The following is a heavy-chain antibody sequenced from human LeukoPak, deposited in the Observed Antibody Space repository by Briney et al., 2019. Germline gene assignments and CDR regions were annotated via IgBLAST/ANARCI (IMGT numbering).Heavy chain of an antibody. V-gene: IGHV3-21*01. CDR1: GFTFSSYS. CDR3: ARDQDAAMVRGALLYFHYYYGMDV. CDR2: ISSSSSDI. J-gene: IGHJ6*02. Sequence: GGSLRLSCAASGFTFSSYSMNWVRQAPGKGLEWVSSISSSSSDIYYADSVKGRFTISRDNAKNSLYLQMNSLRAEDTAVYYCARDQDAAMVRGALLYFHYYYGMDVWGQGTTVTVSS. D-gene: IGHD3-10*01.